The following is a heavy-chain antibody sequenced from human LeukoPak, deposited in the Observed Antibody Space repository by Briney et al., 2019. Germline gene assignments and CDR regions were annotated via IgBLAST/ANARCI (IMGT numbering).Heavy chain of an antibody. CDR3: SRGGEWEPLDY. V-gene: IGHV1-69*04. J-gene: IGHJ4*02. CDR1: GGTFSSYA. CDR2: IIPILGIA. Sequence: SVTVSCKASGGTFSSYAISWVRQAPGQGLEWMGRIIPILGIANYAQKFQGRVTFTADKSTSTAYMEVGSLGFEDTAGDYCSRGGEWEPLDYWGQGTLVTVSS. D-gene: IGHD1-26*01.